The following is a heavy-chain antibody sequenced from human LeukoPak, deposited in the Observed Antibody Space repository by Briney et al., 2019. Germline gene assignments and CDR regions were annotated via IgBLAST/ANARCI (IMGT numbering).Heavy chain of an antibody. CDR3: ARERAGYPVDY. J-gene: IGHJ4*02. CDR1: GFTFSSYG. D-gene: IGHD3-9*01. CDR2: IWYDGSNK. V-gene: IGHV3-33*01. Sequence: GGSLRLSCAASGFTFSSYGMQWVRQAPGKGLEWVAVIWYDGSNKYYADSVKGRFTISRDNSKNTLYLQMNSLRAEDTAVYYCARERAGYPVDYWGQGTLVTVSS.